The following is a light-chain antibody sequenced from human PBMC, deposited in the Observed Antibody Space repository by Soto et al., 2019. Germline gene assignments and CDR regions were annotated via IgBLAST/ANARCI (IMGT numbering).Light chain of an antibody. Sequence: EIVLTQSPGTLSLSPGERATLSCRASQSVTSNYSAWYQQKPGQAPRVLIYGASSRATGIPDRFSGSGSGTDLTLPISRLEPEDFAVYYCQQYGSSLYTFGQGTKLEV. V-gene: IGKV3-20*01. CDR3: QQYGSSLYT. CDR2: GAS. CDR1: QSVTSNY. J-gene: IGKJ2*01.